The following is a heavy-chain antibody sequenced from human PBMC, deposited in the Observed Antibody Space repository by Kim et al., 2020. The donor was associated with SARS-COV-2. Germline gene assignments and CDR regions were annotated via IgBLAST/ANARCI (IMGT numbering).Heavy chain of an antibody. CDR2: IYPGDSDT. D-gene: IGHD6-13*01. J-gene: IGHJ4*02. V-gene: IGHV5-51*01. CDR3: VREGEGRGIAAAAVDY. Sequence: GESLKISCKGSGYSFTSYWIGWVRQMPGKGLEWMGIIYPGDSDTRYSPSFQGQVTISADKSISTAYLQWSSLKASDTAMYYCVREGEGRGIAAAAVDYWGQGTLVTVSS. CDR1: GYSFTSYW.